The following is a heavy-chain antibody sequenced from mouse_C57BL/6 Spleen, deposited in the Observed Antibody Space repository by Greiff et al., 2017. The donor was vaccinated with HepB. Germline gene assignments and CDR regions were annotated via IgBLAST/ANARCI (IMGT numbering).Heavy chain of an antibody. J-gene: IGHJ3*01. D-gene: IGHD1-1*01. CDR2: IDPETGGT. CDR1: GYTFTDYE. CDR3: TGEEAYYGSSSAWFAY. V-gene: IGHV1-15*01. Sequence: QVQLQQSGAELVRPGASVTLSCKASGYTFTDYEMHWVKQTPVHGLEWIGAIDPETGGTAYNQKFKGKAILTADKSSSTAYMELRSLTSEDSAVYYCTGEEAYYGSSSAWFAYWGQGTLVTVSA.